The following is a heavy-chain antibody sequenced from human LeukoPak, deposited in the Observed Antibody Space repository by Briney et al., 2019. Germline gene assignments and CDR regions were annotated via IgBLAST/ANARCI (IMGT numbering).Heavy chain of an antibody. J-gene: IGHJ4*02. CDR2: IIPIFGTA. D-gene: IGHD2-8*01. V-gene: IGHV1-69*05. CDR3: ARDQWSSRTSFDY. CDR1: GGTFSSYG. Sequence: SVKVSCKASGGTFSSYGISWVRQAPGQGLEWMGGIIPIFGTANYAQKFQGRVTVTTDESTSTAYMELSSLRSEDTAVYYCARDQWSSRTSFDYWGQGTLVTVSS.